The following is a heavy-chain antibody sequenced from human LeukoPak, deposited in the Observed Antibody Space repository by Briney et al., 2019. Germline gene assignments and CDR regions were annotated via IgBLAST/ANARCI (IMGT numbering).Heavy chain of an antibody. V-gene: IGHV3-30*18. D-gene: IGHD4-17*01. Sequence: RGSLRLSCVAPGFSFSSYGMRWVRQAPGEGRGWVAAILYDGRNKYYADSVKGRLTIPGDNTKNTLHLQMNSLRAEDTAVYYCAKDGRNYGDHRDYWGQGTRVTVSS. CDR2: ILYDGRNK. J-gene: IGHJ4*02. CDR3: AKDGRNYGDHRDY. CDR1: GFSFSSYG.